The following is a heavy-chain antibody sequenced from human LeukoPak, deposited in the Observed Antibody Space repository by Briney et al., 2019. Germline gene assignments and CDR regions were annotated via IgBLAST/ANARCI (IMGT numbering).Heavy chain of an antibody. J-gene: IGHJ3*02. CDR2: ISSSGSTI. D-gene: IGHD3-22*01. CDR3: AIDPLDYYDSSGYQPTGDAFDI. V-gene: IGHV3-48*03. CDR1: GFTFSSYE. Sequence: GGSLRLSCAASGFTFSSYEMNSVRQAPGKGLEWVSYISSSGSTIYYADSVKGRFTISRDNAKNSLYLQMNSLRAEDTAVYYCAIDPLDYYDSSGYQPTGDAFDIWGQGTMVTVSS.